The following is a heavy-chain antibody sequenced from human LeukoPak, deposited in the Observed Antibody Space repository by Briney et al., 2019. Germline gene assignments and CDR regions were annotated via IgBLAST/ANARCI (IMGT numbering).Heavy chain of an antibody. J-gene: IGHJ4*02. V-gene: IGHV3-7*01. CDR2: IKQDGSEK. CDR1: GFTFDDYG. CDR3: ARKNYDFLSGGPKHFDY. Sequence: GGSLRLSCAASGFTFDDYGMSWVRQAPGKGLEWVADIKQDGSEKNYVDSVKGRFTISRDNAKNSLSLQMNSLRAKDTAVYYCARKNYDFLSGGPKHFDYWGQGTLVTVSS. D-gene: IGHD3-3*01.